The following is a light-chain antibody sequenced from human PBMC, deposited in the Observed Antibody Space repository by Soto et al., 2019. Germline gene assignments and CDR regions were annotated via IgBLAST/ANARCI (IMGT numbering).Light chain of an antibody. J-gene: IGKJ4*01. CDR3: QQGYSPLLT. Sequence: DIQMTQSPSSLSASVGDRVTLTCRASQSISKYLNWYQVKSGKGPKLLIYGTSTLQSGVPSRFSGSGSGTHFTLTISNLQPDDFAVYYCQQGYSPLLTFGGGTRVEIK. CDR2: GTS. V-gene: IGKV1-39*01. CDR1: QSISKY.